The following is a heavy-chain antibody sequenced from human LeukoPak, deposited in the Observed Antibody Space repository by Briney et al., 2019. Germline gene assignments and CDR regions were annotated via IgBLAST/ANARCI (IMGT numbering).Heavy chain of an antibody. Sequence: SVKVSCKASGGTFSSYAISWVRQAPGQGLEWVGGIIPIFGTANYAQKFQGRVTITADESTSTAYMELSSLRSEDTVVYYCARVPSRRNSRPRGNYYYMDVWGKGTTVTVSS. CDR3: ARVPSRRNSRPRGNYYYMDV. CDR2: IIPIFGTA. CDR1: GGTFSSYA. D-gene: IGHD1-26*01. V-gene: IGHV1-69*13. J-gene: IGHJ6*03.